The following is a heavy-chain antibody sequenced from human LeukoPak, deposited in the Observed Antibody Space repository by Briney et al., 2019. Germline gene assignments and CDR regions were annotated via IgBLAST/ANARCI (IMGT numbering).Heavy chain of an antibody. V-gene: IGHV4-38-2*02. J-gene: IGHJ6*03. CDR3: ARSVGSSGWYGYYYYYYMDV. CDR1: GYSISSGYY. Sequence: PSETLSLTCTVSGYSISSGYYWGWIRQPPGKGLEWIGSIYHSGSTYYNPSLKSRVTISVDTSKNQFSLKLSSVTAADTAVYYCARSVGSSGWYGYYYYYYMDVWGKGTTVTVSS. CDR2: IYHSGST. D-gene: IGHD6-19*01.